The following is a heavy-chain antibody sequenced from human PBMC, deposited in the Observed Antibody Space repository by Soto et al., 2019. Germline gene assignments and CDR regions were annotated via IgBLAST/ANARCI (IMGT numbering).Heavy chain of an antibody. CDR1: GFSFRSYG. V-gene: IGHV3-33*01. CDR2: IWYDGSNK. D-gene: IGHD2-15*01. J-gene: IGHJ6*02. Sequence: GGSLRLSCAASGFSFRSYGLHWVRQAPGKGLEWVAVIWYDGSNKYYGESVKGRSTISRDNSRNTLYLQMNSLRAEDTAVYYCARDYCSGGSCYFNYYGMDVWGQGTTVTVSS. CDR3: ARDYCSGGSCYFNYYGMDV.